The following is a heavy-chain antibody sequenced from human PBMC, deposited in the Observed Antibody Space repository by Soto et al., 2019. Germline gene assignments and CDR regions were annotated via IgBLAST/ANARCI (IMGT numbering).Heavy chain of an antibody. D-gene: IGHD1-26*01. Sequence: ASVKVSCKAPRDTFTSYYINWVRQAPGQGLEWMGVINPRGGSTAYAQKFKSRVTLTRDTSASTVYMEVSSLTSEDTAMYYCARSSGGNFGIIIEGTNWFAPWGQGTLVTVSS. CDR1: RDTFTSYY. CDR2: INPRGGST. J-gene: IGHJ5*02. CDR3: ARSSGGNFGIIIEGTNWFAP. V-gene: IGHV1-46*01.